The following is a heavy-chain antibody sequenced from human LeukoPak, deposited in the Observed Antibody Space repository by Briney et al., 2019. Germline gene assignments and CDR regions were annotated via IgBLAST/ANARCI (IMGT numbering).Heavy chain of an antibody. Sequence: SETLSLTCAVYGRSLSGYYWSWIRQPPGRGLEWIGEINHSGSTNYNPSLKSRVTISVDTSKNQFSLKLSSVTAADTAVYYCANGWYFDLWGRGTLVTVSS. CDR3: ANGWYFDL. V-gene: IGHV4-34*01. CDR1: GRSLSGYY. J-gene: IGHJ2*01. CDR2: INHSGST.